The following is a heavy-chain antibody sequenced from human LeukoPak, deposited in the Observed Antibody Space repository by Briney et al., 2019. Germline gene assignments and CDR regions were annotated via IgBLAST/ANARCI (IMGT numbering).Heavy chain of an antibody. D-gene: IGHD2-15*01. V-gene: IGHV3-21*01. CDR1: GFTFSSYS. CDR3: ARGPRNGAYWNYFDY. CDR2: ISSSSSYI. Sequence: GGSLRLSCAASGFTFSSYSMNWVRQAPGKGLEWVSSISSSSSYIYYADSVKGRFTISRDNAKNSLYLQMNSLRAEDTAVYYCARGPRNGAYWNYFDYWGQGTLVTVSS. J-gene: IGHJ4*02.